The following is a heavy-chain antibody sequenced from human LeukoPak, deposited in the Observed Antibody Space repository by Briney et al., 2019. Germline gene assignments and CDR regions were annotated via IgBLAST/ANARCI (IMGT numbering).Heavy chain of an antibody. CDR3: ARVATSPRSSSWYPFDY. V-gene: IGHV1-46*01. D-gene: IGHD6-13*01. CDR1: GYTFTSYY. Sequence: ASVKVSCKASGYTFTSYYMHWVRQAPGQGLEWMGIINPSGGSTSYAQKFQGRVTMTRDTSTSTVYMELSSLRSEDTAVYYCARVATSPRSSSWYPFDYWGQGTLVTVSS. J-gene: IGHJ4*02. CDR2: INPSGGST.